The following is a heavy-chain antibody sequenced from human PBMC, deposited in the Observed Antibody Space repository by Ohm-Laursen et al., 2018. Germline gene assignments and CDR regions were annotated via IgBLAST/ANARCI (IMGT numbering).Heavy chain of an antibody. D-gene: IGHD1-1*01. CDR2: ISVSGSST. CDR3: AKGTTDVDY. V-gene: IGHV3-23*01. Sequence: SLRLSCAASGFTFSISGMTWVRQAPGKGLEWASGISVSGSSTDYADSVKGRFTISRDNSKNTLYLQMNSLRAEDTAVYYCAKGTTDVDYWGQGTLVTVSS. CDR1: GFTFSISG. J-gene: IGHJ4*02.